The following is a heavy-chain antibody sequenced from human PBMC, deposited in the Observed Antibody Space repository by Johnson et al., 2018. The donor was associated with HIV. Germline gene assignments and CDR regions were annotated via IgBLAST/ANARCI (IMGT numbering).Heavy chain of an antibody. CDR1: GFSFSDYY. V-gene: IGHV3-11*04. D-gene: IGHD3-22*01. CDR3: ARVPVSHYYDSSGSLDDAFDI. Sequence: QVQLVESGGGLVKPGGSLRLSCAASGFSFSDYYMSWIRQAPGKGLEWVSYISSSGSTIYYADSVKGRLTISRDNAKNSLYLQMNSLRAEDTAVYYCARVPVSHYYDSSGSLDDAFDIWGQGTMVTVSS. CDR2: ISSSGSTI. J-gene: IGHJ3*02.